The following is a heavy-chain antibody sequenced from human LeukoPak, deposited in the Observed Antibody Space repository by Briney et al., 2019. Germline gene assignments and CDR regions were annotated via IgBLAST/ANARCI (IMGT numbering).Heavy chain of an antibody. CDR2: MYTSGST. J-gene: IGHJ3*02. CDR1: GASISSYY. Sequence: KASETLSLTCSVSGASISSYYWSWIRQPAGKGLEWIGRMYTSGSTDYNPSLKSRVTMSVDTSKNQFSLRLSSVTAADTAVYYCARDGLGPYCGGDCFSHDAFDIWGQGTMVTVSS. CDR3: ARDGLGPYCGGDCFSHDAFDI. V-gene: IGHV4-4*07. D-gene: IGHD2-21*01.